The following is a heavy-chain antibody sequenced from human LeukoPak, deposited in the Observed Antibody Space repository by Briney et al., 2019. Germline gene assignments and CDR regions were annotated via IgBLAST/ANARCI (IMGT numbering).Heavy chain of an antibody. V-gene: IGHV1-2*02. D-gene: IGHD2-21*02. CDR1: GYTFTGNY. CDR2: INPKSGGS. Sequence: ASVKVSCKASGYTFTGNYMHWVRQAPGQGLEWMGWINPKSGGSEYAQKYQGRVTMTRDTSISTAYMELSSLRSDDTAVYFCARDHCSYGGCYEHQYFGMDVWGQGTTVTVSS. J-gene: IGHJ6*02. CDR3: ARDHCSYGGCYEHQYFGMDV.